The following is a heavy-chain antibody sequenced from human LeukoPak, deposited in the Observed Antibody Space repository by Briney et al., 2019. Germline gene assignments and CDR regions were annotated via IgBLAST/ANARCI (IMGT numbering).Heavy chain of an antibody. CDR2: IYYSGST. CDR1: GSSISSYY. V-gene: IGHV4-59*01. CDR3: ARDARTHRAYYYDSSGYSNWFDP. D-gene: IGHD3-22*01. J-gene: IGHJ5*02. Sequence: SETLSLTCTVSGSSISSYYWSWIRQPPGKGLEWIGYIYYSGSTNYNPSLKSRVTISVDTSKNRFSLKLSSVTAADTAVYYCARDARTHRAYYYDSSGYSNWFDPWGQGTLVTVSS.